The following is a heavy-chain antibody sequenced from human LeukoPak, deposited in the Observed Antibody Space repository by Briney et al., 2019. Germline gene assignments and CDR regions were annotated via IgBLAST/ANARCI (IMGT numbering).Heavy chain of an antibody. D-gene: IGHD4-17*01. Sequence: RVXFXXSXGXFXSYAISWVRQAPGQGVEGMGGIIPILGIANYAQKFQGRVTITADKSTSTAYMELSSLRSEDTAVYYCASPYYGDAFDYWGQGTLVTVSS. CDR1: XGXFXSYA. CDR3: ASPYYGDAFDY. CDR2: IIPILGIA. J-gene: IGHJ4*02. V-gene: IGHV1-69*10.